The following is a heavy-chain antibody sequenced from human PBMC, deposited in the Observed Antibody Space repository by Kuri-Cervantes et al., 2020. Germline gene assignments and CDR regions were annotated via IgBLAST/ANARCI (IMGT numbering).Heavy chain of an antibody. CDR2: MNPNSGNT. J-gene: IGHJ5*02. CDR1: GYTFTSYD. D-gene: IGHD2-21*02. CDR3: ARERRRTCGGGCYSGHWFDP. Sequence: ASVKVSCKASGYTFTSYDINWVRQATGQGLEWMGWMNPNSGNTGYAQKFQGRVTMTRNTSISTAYMELSSLRAEDTAVYYCARERRRTCGGGCYSGHWFDPWGQGTLVTVSS. V-gene: IGHV1-8*02.